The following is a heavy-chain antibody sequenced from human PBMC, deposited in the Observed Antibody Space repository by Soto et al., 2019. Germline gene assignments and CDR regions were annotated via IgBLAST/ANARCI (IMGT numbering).Heavy chain of an antibody. Sequence: EVQLVESGGGLVQPGGSLRLSCVASGFMFNSYSMNWVRQAPGKGLEWISYINSGSTSVLYADSVKGRFTISRDNARNSLYLQMNSLRAEHTAVYYCASSTSPDAYWGQGTLVTVSS. CDR2: INSGSTSV. J-gene: IGHJ4*02. V-gene: IGHV3-48*01. D-gene: IGHD2-2*01. CDR1: GFMFNSYS. CDR3: ASSTSPDAY.